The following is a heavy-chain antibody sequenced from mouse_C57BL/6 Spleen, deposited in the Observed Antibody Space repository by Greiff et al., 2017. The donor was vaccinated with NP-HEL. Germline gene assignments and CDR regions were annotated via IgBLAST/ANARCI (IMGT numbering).Heavy chain of an antibody. Sequence: EVNLVESGGGLVKPGGSLKLSCAASGFTFSSYAMSWVRQTPEKRLEWVATISDGGSYTYYPDNVKGRFTISRDNAKNNLYLQMSHLKSEDTAMYYCARGTAQATSAWFAYWGQGTLVTVSA. D-gene: IGHD3-2*02. V-gene: IGHV5-4*03. CDR2: ISDGGSYT. CDR3: ARGTAQATSAWFAY. J-gene: IGHJ3*01. CDR1: GFTFSSYA.